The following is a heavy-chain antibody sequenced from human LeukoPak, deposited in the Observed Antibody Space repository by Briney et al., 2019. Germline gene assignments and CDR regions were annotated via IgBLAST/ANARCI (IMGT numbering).Heavy chain of an antibody. Sequence: GGSLRLSCAASGFTFSSYSMNWVRQAPGKGLEWVAVIAYDGSNEYYADSVKGRFTISRDNSKNTLYLEMNSLRAEDTAVYYCARDNYGMDVWGQGTTVTVSS. J-gene: IGHJ6*02. CDR3: ARDNYGMDV. CDR2: IAYDGSNE. V-gene: IGHV3-30*03. CDR1: GFTFSSYS.